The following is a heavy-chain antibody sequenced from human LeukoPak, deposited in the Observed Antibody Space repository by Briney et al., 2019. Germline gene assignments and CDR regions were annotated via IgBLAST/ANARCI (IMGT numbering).Heavy chain of an antibody. J-gene: IGHJ4*02. Sequence: SETLSLTCTVSGGSISSYYWSWIRQPPGKGLEWIGYIYYSGSANYNPSLKSRVTISVDTSKNQFSLKLSSVTAADTDVYYCARVLNYYDSSGLDYWGQGTLVTVSS. CDR1: GGSISSYY. CDR2: IYYSGSA. V-gene: IGHV4-59*08. D-gene: IGHD3-22*01. CDR3: ARVLNYYDSSGLDY.